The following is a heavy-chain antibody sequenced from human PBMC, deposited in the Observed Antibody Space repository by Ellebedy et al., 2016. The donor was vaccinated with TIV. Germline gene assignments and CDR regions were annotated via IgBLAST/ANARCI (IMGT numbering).Heavy chain of an antibody. Sequence: GGSLRLSXAASGFTFSSYGMHWVRQAPGKGLEWVAVMLYNGDDKYSADSVKGRFTISRDISKNTLYLHMNSLIAEDTAVYYCAKERSTGGFDYWGQGTLVTVSS. J-gene: IGHJ4*02. D-gene: IGHD7-27*01. CDR1: GFTFSSYG. V-gene: IGHV3-30*18. CDR2: MLYNGDDK. CDR3: AKERSTGGFDY.